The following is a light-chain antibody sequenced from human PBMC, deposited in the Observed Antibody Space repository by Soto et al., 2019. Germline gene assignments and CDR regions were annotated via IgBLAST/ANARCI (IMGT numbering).Light chain of an antibody. V-gene: IGKV1-39*01. Sequence: DIQMSQSPSSLSASVGDRVTITCRASQNIYIYLNWYQQKPGKAPKLLIFTASSLRSGVPSRFSGSGSGTDFTLTISTLQPEDFATYYCQQSFSPLPITFGQGTRLEMK. CDR3: QQSFSPLPIT. CDR1: QNIYIY. CDR2: TAS. J-gene: IGKJ5*01.